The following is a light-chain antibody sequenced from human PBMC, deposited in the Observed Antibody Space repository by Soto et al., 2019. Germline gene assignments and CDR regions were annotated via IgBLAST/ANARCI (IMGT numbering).Light chain of an antibody. V-gene: IGKV1-39*01. J-gene: IGKJ2*01. Sequence: DIQMTQSPSSLSASVGDRVTITCRASQSISSYLNWYQQKPGKAPKLLIYAASSLQSGIPSTFSGSGSGTDFTLAISSLQTNSVATDYCQQSYSTPYTFGQGTKLEIK. CDR1: QSISSY. CDR3: QQSYSTPYT. CDR2: AAS.